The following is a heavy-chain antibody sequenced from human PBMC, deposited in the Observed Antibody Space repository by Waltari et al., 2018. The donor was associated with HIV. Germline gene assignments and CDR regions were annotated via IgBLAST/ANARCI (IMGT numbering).Heavy chain of an antibody. CDR3: ARDSAPGLAVDDDDGEFFYYGLDV. J-gene: IGHJ6*01. Sequence: QVHLEQWGTGLLRPSETLSLTCAVYGGPFRGYYLSWIRQSPGRGLEWIGEVNHVGRTNYSPSLKGRVTVSVDTSKNQFSLTMRSVTAADTAVYYCARDSAPGLAVDDDDGEFFYYGLDVWGQGTTVTVSS. CDR2: VNHVGRT. CDR1: GGPFRGYY. D-gene: IGHD6-19*01. V-gene: IGHV4-34*01.